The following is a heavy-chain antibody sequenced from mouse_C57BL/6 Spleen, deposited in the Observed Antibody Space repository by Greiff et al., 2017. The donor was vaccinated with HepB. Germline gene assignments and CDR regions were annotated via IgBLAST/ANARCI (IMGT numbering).Heavy chain of an antibody. CDR2: IYPRSGNT. CDR3: ARRGGTESYFDY. V-gene: IGHV1-81*01. D-gene: IGHD4-1*01. J-gene: IGHJ2*01. Sequence: VKLQESGAELARPGASVKLSCKASGYTFTSYGISWVKQRTGQGLEWIGEIYPRSGNTYYNEKFKGKATLTADKSSSTAYMELRSLTSEDSAVYFCARRGGTESYFDYWGQGTTLTVSS. CDR1: GYTFTSYG.